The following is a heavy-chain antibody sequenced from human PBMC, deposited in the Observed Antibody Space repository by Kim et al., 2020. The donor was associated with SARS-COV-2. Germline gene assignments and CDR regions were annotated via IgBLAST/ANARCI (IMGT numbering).Heavy chain of an antibody. D-gene: IGHD3-9*01. CDR3: AREPPLLRTFDWVSGDDMDV. Sequence: GGSLRLSCVVSGFSFSKNWMTWIRQAPGKGLEWVASISEDGRETYFLDSVKGRFRISRDNAKSSLYLQMNSLRAGDTAVYYCAREPPLLRTFDWVSGDDMDVRGQGTTVIVSS. CDR2: ISEDGRET. J-gene: IGHJ6*02. V-gene: IGHV3-7*03. CDR1: GFSFSKNW.